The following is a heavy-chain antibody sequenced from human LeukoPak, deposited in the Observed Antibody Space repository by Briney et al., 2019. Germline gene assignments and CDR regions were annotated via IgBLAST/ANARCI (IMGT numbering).Heavy chain of an antibody. CDR2: IYYSGST. Sequence: SETLSLTCAVSGYSISSGYYWGWIRPPPGKGLEWIGSIYYSGSTYYNPSLKSRVTISVDTSKNQFSLKLSSVTAADTAVFYCARHDYSDDDPNCFDYWGQGSLVTVSS. CDR3: ARHDYSDDDPNCFDY. V-gene: IGHV4-38-2*01. J-gene: IGHJ4*02. CDR1: GYSISSGYY. D-gene: IGHD4-17*01.